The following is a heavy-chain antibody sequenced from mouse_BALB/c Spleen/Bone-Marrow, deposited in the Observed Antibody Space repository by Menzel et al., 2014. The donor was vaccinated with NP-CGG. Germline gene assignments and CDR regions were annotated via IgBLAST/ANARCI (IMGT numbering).Heavy chain of an antibody. CDR3: ARDGNYRYAMDY. J-gene: IGHJ4*01. D-gene: IGHD2-1*01. V-gene: IGHV1S81*02. CDR2: INPSNGRT. Sequence: LQESGDELVKPGASVKLSCMASGFTFTSYWIHWVKQRPGQGPEWIGEINPSNGRTNYNEKFKSKATPTEDKSSSTAYMQLSSLTSEDSAVYYCARDGNYRYAMDYWGQGTSVTVSS. CDR1: GFTFTSYW.